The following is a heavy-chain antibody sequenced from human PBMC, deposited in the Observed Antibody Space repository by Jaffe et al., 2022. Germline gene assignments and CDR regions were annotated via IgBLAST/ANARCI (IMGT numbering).Heavy chain of an antibody. V-gene: IGHV3-74*01. D-gene: IGHD6-19*01. CDR2: INSDGSST. CDR1: GFTFSSYW. Sequence: EVQLVESGGGLVQPGGSLRLSCAASGFTFSSYWMHWVRQAPGKGLVWVSRINSDGSSTSYADSVKGRFTISRDNAKNTLYLQMNSLRAEDTAVYYCARDFGGPGIAVAGTGGYWGQGTLVTVSS. CDR3: ARDFGGPGIAVAGTGGY. J-gene: IGHJ4*02.